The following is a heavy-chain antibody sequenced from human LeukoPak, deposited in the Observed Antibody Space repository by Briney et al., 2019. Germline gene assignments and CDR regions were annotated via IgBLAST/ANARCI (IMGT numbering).Heavy chain of an antibody. CDR1: GFTLSSYS. Sequence: GGSLRLSCAASGFTLSSYSMNWVRQAPGKGLEWISYIDSDTYGNTIYYPHTVKGRFTISRDNAKNSLYLQMNSLRAEDTAVYYCARDFDYDSYYYGMDVWGQGTTVTVSS. CDR3: ARDFDYDSYYYGMDV. D-gene: IGHD3-22*01. V-gene: IGHV3-48*01. J-gene: IGHJ6*02. CDR2: IDSDTYGNTI.